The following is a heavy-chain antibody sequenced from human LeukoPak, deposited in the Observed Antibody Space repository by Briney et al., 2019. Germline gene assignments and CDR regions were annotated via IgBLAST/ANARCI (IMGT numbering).Heavy chain of an antibody. CDR1: GGSFSGYY. V-gene: IGHV4-34*01. CDR3: ARKFNSRYLDL. J-gene: IGHJ2*01. CDR2: INHSGST. D-gene: IGHD4-23*01. Sequence: SETLSLTCAVYGGSFSGYYWSWIRQPPGKGLEWIGEINHSGSTNYNPSLKSRVTISVDTSKNQFSLKLSSVTAADTAVYYCARKFNSRYLDLWGRGTLVTVSS.